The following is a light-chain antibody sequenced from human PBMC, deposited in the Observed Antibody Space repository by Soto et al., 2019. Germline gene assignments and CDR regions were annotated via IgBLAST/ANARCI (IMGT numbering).Light chain of an antibody. CDR1: QDIGKS. Sequence: DIQMTRSPSSLSASVGDRLTITCRASQDIGKSLAWYQQRPGKVPKPLIYAASTLHSGVPSRFSGGGSGTHFTLTISNLQPEDVATYYCQMYVTAPETFGQGTKVDIK. V-gene: IGKV1-27*01. CDR3: QMYVTAPET. J-gene: IGKJ1*01. CDR2: AAS.